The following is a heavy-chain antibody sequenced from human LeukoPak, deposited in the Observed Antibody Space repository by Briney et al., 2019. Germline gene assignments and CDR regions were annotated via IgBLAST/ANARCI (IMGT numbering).Heavy chain of an antibody. CDR3: ARGFGSGWSFDY. V-gene: IGHV1-8*01. CDR1: GYTFTSYD. CDR2: MNPNRGDT. J-gene: IGHJ4*02. D-gene: IGHD6-19*01. Sequence: ASVKVSCKASGYTFTSYDIHWVRQATGQGLEWMGRMNPNRGDTDYAQKFQGRVTMTRDTSVSTAYMELSSLRSEDTALYYCARGFGSGWSFDYWGQGTLVTVSS.